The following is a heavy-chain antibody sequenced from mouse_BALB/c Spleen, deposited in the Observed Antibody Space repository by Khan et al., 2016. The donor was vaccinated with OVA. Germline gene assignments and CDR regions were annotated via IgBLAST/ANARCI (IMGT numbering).Heavy chain of an antibody. D-gene: IGHD2-4*01. CDR1: GFSITSEYA. CDR3: ARKGYYDYDPFPF. Sequence: EVELVESGPGLVKPSQSLSLTCTVTGFSITSEYAWNWIRQFPGNKLEWMGYINYSGNTRFNPSLKSRTSITRDTSKNQFFLQLNSLTTEDTAAVYYARKGYYDYDPFPFWGQGTLVTVSA. J-gene: IGHJ3*01. CDR2: INYSGNT. V-gene: IGHV3-2*02.